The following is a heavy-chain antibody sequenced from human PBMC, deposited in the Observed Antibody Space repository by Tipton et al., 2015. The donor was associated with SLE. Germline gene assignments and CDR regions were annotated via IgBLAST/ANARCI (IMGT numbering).Heavy chain of an antibody. CDR2: IYYSGST. J-gene: IGHJ3*02. Sequence: TLSLTCTVSGGSISSSSYYWGWIRQPPGKGLEWIGSIYYSGSTYYNPSLKSRVTISVDTSKNQFSLELSSVTAADTAVYYCARDLTTIFGVGNAFDIWGQGTMVTVSS. V-gene: IGHV4-39*02. D-gene: IGHD3-3*01. CDR3: ARDLTTIFGVGNAFDI. CDR1: GGSISSSSYY.